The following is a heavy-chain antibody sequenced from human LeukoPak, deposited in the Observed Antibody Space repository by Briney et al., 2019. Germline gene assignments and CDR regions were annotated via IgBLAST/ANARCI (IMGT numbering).Heavy chain of an antibody. D-gene: IGHD3-22*01. CDR1: GFTFSSYS. CDR3: ARGPKKGYYDSSVDY. Sequence: PGGSLRLSCAASGFTFSSYSMNWVRQAPGKGLDWVSSISSSSSYIYYADSVKGRFTISRDNAKNSLYLQMNSLRAEDTAVYYCARGPKKGYYDSSVDYWGQGTLVTVPS. J-gene: IGHJ4*02. CDR2: ISSSSSYI. V-gene: IGHV3-21*01.